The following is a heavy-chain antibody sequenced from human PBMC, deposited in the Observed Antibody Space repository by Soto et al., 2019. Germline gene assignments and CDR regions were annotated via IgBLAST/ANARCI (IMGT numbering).Heavy chain of an antibody. CDR1: GFSLSNARMG. CDR2: IFSNDEK. D-gene: IGHD2-2*01. V-gene: IGHV2-26*01. J-gene: IGHJ5*02. Sequence: VSGPTLVNPTEALALTCTVAGFSLSNARMGVSWIRQPPGRALEWLAHIFSNDEKSYSTSLKSRLTISKDTSKSQVVLTMTNMDPVDTATYYCARIGCSSTSCYEYNWFDPWGQGTLVTVSS. CDR3: ARIGCSSTSCYEYNWFDP.